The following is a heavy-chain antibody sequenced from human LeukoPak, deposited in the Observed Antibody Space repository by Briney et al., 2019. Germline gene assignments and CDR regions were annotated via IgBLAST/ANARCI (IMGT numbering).Heavy chain of an antibody. CDR3: ARGPTTVRGYYYYGMDV. CDR1: GGSFSGYY. D-gene: IGHD4-11*01. Sequence: SETLSLTCAVYGGSFSGYYWSWIRQPTGKGLEWIGEINHSGSTNYNPSLKSRVTISVDTSKNQFSLKLSSVTAADTAVYYCARGPTTVRGYYYYGMDVWGQGTTVTVSS. V-gene: IGHV4-34*01. CDR2: INHSGST. J-gene: IGHJ6*02.